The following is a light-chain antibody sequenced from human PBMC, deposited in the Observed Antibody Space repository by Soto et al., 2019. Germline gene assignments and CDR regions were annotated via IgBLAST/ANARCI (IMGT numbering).Light chain of an antibody. Sequence: QSVLTQPPSVSGAPGQRVTISCTGSISNIGAGYDVHWYQQLPGTVPKVLIYGNSNRPSGVPDRFSGSKSDNTASLTISGLQPEDEADYYCSSYTTSNTRQIVFGTGTKVTVL. CDR2: GNS. V-gene: IGLV1-40*01. CDR1: ISNIGAGYD. CDR3: SSYTTSNTRQIV. J-gene: IGLJ1*01.